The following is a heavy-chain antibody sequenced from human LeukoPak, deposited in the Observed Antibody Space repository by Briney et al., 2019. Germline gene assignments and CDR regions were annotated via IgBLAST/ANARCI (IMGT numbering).Heavy chain of an antibody. Sequence: ASVKVSCKASGGTFXSYXXXWVRQAPGQGXEWXGXXXXIFGTANYAQKFQGRVTITADESTSTAYMELSSLRSEDTAVYYCARDHVVGATGGDAFDIWGQGTMVTVSS. V-gene: IGHV1-69*13. J-gene: IGHJ3*02. CDR1: GGTFXSYX. CDR3: ARDHVVGATGGDAFDI. CDR2: XXXIFGTA. D-gene: IGHD1-26*01.